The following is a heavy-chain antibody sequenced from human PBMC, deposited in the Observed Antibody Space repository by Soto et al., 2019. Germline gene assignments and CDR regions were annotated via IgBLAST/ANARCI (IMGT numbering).Heavy chain of an antibody. D-gene: IGHD3-10*01. CDR1: GFTFSSYA. J-gene: IGHJ6*02. Sequence: GGSLRLSCAASGFTFSSYAMSWVRQAPGKGLEWVAVICYGGGSKYYADSVKGRFTISRDNSKNTLYLQMNSLRAEDTAVYYCAKDGLLWFGVYYYGMDVWGQGTTVTAP. V-gene: IGHV3-23*01. CDR3: AKDGLLWFGVYYYGMDV. CDR2: ICYGGGSK.